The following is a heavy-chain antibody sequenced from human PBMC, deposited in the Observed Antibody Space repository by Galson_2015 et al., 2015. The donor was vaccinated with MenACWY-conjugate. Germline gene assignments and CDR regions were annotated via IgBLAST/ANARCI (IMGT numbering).Heavy chain of an antibody. J-gene: IGHJ3*02. Sequence: SLRLSCAASGITFSSYGMHWVRQAPGKGLEWVAVIWYEGSNKYNGDSVKGRFIISRDNSKNTLFLQMNSLRAEDTAVYYCATSSGPSGFNYGSGAFDSWGQGTMVTVSS. CDR2: IWYEGSNK. CDR3: ATSSGPSGFNYGSGAFDS. CDR1: GITFSSYG. V-gene: IGHV3-33*01. D-gene: IGHD5-18*01.